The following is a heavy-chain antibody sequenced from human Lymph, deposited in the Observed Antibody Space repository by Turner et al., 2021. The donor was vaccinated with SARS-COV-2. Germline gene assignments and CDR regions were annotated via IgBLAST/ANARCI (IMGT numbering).Heavy chain of an antibody. CDR1: GFTCSSYA. J-gene: IGHJ4*02. V-gene: IGHV3-23*01. D-gene: IGHD6-19*01. Sequence: EVQLLESGGGLVQPGGSLKLSCAASGFTCSSYAMSWVRQAPGKGLEWVSGISGSGGTTHYADSVKGRFTISRDNSKNTLYLQMNRLRAEDTAVYYCAKDRFTLSSGWEDYWGQGTLVTVSS. CDR3: AKDRFTLSSGWEDY. CDR2: ISGSGGTT.